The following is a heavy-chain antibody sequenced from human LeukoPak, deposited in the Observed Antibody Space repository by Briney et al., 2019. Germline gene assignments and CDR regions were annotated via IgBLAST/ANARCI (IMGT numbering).Heavy chain of an antibody. V-gene: IGHV3-30*18. J-gene: IGHJ4*02. CDR1: GFTFSSYG. Sequence: PGGSLRLSSAASGFTFSSYGMHWVRQAPGKGLEWVAVISYDGSNKYYADSVKGRFTISRDNSKNTLYLQMNSLRAEDTAVYYCAKEVIAAAAPDYWGQGTLVTVSS. D-gene: IGHD6-13*01. CDR3: AKEVIAAAAPDY. CDR2: ISYDGSNK.